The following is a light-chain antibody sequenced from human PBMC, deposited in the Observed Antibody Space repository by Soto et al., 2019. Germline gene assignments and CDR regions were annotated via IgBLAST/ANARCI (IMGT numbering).Light chain of an antibody. CDR1: SSDVGSYNY. CDR3: SSYTSSSPVV. J-gene: IGLJ2*01. V-gene: IGLV2-14*01. Sequence: QSALTQPASVSGSPGQSITISCTGTSSDVGSYNYVSWYQQHPGKVPKLMIYEVSNRPSGVSHRFSGSKSGNTASLTISGLQAEDEADYYCSSYTSSSPVVFGGGTKLTVL. CDR2: EVS.